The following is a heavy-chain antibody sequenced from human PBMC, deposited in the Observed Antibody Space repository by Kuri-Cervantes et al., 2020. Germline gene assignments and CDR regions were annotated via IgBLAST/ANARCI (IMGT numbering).Heavy chain of an antibody. CDR1: GFTFSSYS. Sequence: GESLKISCAASGFTFSSYSMNWVRQAPGKGPEWVASISASSGETHNADSVKGRFTISRDNSQNTLHLQLSGLRLGDTAIYYCAKGSGDPAVYYYYYYYMDVWGKGTTVTVSS. CDR2: ISASSGET. CDR3: AKGSGDPAVYYYYYYYMDV. V-gene: IGHV3-23*01. J-gene: IGHJ6*03. D-gene: IGHD4-17*01.